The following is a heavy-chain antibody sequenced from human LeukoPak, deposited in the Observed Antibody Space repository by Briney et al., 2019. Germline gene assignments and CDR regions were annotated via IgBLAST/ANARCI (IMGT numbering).Heavy chain of an antibody. V-gene: IGHV1-8*01. J-gene: IGHJ4*02. CDR3: ARGKRGRLEQLVTLRYFDY. D-gene: IGHD6-6*01. CDR2: MNPNSGNT. Sequence: ASVKVSCTASGYTFTSYDINWVRQATGQGLEWMGWMNPNSGNTGYAQKFQGRVTMTRNTSISTAYMELSSLRSEDTAVYYCARGKRGRLEQLVTLRYFDYWGQGTLVTVSS. CDR1: GYTFTSYD.